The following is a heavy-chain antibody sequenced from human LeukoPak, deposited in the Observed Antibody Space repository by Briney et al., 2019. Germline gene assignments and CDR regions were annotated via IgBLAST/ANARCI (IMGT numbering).Heavy chain of an antibody. Sequence: PSETLSLTCTVSGGSISNYYWSWIRQPPGKGLEWIGYIYYSGSTNYNPSLKSRVTISVDTSKNQFSLKLSSVTAADTAVYYCARVYYSSSYDYWYFDIWGRGTLVTVSS. D-gene: IGHD6-13*01. J-gene: IGHJ2*01. CDR1: GGSISNYY. CDR2: IYYSGST. CDR3: ARVYYSSSYDYWYFDI. V-gene: IGHV4-59*01.